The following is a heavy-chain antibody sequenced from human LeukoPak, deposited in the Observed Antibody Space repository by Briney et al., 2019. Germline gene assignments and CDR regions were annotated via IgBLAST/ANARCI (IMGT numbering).Heavy chain of an antibody. Sequence: KPSETLSLTCTVSGGSISSSSYYWGWIRQPPGKGLEWIGSIYYSGSTYYNPSLKSRVTISVDTSKNQFSLKLSSVTAADTAVYYCARVVADYYDSSGYLGVWGKGTTVTVSP. CDR3: ARVVADYYDSSGYLGV. D-gene: IGHD3-22*01. CDR1: GGSISSSSYY. V-gene: IGHV4-39*07. CDR2: IYYSGST. J-gene: IGHJ6*04.